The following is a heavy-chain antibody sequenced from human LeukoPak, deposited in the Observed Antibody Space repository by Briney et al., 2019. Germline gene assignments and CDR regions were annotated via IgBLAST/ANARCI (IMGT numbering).Heavy chain of an antibody. D-gene: IGHD1-26*01. V-gene: IGHV3-30*02. CDR3: AKDSISGSYGPNWFDP. Sequence: GGSVRLSCAAYGFTFSSYGMHWVRQAPGKGLEWVAFIRYDGSNKYYADSVKGRFTISRDNSKNTLYLQMNSLRAEDTAVYYCAKDSISGSYGPNWFDPWGQGTLVTVSS. J-gene: IGHJ5*02. CDR1: GFTFSSYG. CDR2: IRYDGSNK.